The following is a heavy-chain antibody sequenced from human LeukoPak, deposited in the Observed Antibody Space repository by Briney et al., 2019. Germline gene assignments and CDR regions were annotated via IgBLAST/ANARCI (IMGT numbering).Heavy chain of an antibody. D-gene: IGHD3-10*01. CDR1: GGSVGSDNSY. CDR3: ARGYYYRT. J-gene: IGHJ4*02. CDR2: IYADGSS. V-gene: IGHV4-61*02. Sequence: SQTLSLTCTVSGGSVGSDNSYWNWLRQPAGKGLEWIGRIYADGSSTYNPSLKSRVTILVDTSKNHFSLSLSSMTAADTAVYYCARGYYYRTWGLGTLVTVSS.